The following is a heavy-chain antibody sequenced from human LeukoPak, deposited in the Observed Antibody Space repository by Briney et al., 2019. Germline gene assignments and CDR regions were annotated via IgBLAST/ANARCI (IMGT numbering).Heavy chain of an antibody. CDR3: AKPLSPGYCSSTSCYTGFDY. Sequence: GRSLRLSCAASGFTFSSYAMHWVRQAPGKGLEWVAVISYDGSNKYYADSVKGRFTISRDNSKNTLYLQMNSLRAEDTAVFYCAKPLSPGYCSSTSCYTGFDYWGQGTLVTVSS. CDR1: GFTFSSYA. V-gene: IGHV3-30-3*02. D-gene: IGHD2-2*02. J-gene: IGHJ4*02. CDR2: ISYDGSNK.